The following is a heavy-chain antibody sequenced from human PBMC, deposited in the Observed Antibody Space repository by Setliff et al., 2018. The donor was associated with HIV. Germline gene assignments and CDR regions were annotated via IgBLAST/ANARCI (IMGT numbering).Heavy chain of an antibody. V-gene: IGHV1-69*13. CDR2: IIPILGTT. CDR3: ARDGRFLEWSPRGMDV. D-gene: IGHD3-3*01. J-gene: IGHJ6*02. CDR1: GGTFSNHG. Sequence: SVKVSCKASGGTFSNHGISWVRQAPGQGLEWMGGIIPILGTTQFAQKFQGRLTITADESTSTAYMELSSLKSEDTAVYYSARDGRFLEWSPRGMDVWGQGTTVTVSS.